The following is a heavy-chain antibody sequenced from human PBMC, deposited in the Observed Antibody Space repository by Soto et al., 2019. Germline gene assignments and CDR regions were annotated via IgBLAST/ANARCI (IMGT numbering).Heavy chain of an antibody. CDR2: ILYSGST. Sequence: QLQLQESGPGLVKPSETLSLTCTVSGGSITRNNHYWGWIRQSPGKGLEWIGNILYSGSTNYNPSPKRRVTISVETSKNQFSLKMSSVTAAHTAVYYCARLGSSGWYQGSYFDYWGQGTLVTVSS. J-gene: IGHJ4*02. CDR3: ARLGSSGWYQGSYFDY. V-gene: IGHV4-39*01. CDR1: GGSITRNNHY. D-gene: IGHD6-19*01.